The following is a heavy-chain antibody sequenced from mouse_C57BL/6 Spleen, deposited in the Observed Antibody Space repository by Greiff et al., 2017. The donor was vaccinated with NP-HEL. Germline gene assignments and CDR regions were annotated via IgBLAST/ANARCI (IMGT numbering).Heavy chain of an antibody. CDR2: INPGSGGT. D-gene: IGHD4-1*01. Sequence: VQLQQSGAELVRPGTSVKVSCKASGYAFTNYLIEWVKQRPGQGLEWIGVINPGSGGTNYNEKFKGKATLTADKSSSTAYMQLSSLTSEDSAVYFCARSNWDDWYFDVWGTGTTVTVSS. J-gene: IGHJ1*03. CDR3: ARSNWDDWYFDV. CDR1: GYAFTNYL. V-gene: IGHV1-54*01.